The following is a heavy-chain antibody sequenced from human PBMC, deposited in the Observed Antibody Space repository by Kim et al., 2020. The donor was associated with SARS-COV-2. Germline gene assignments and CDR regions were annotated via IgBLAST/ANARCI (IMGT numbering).Heavy chain of an antibody. V-gene: IGHV3-9*01. CDR3: AKDIGRIAVAGTLVDY. CDR2: ISWNSGSI. CDR1: GFTFDDYA. Sequence: LSLTCAASGFTFDDYAMHWVRQAPGKGLEWVSGISWNSGSIGYADSVKGRFTISRDNAKNSLYLQMNSLRAEDTALYYCAKDIGRIAVAGTLVDYWGQGTLVTVSS. J-gene: IGHJ4*02. D-gene: IGHD6-19*01.